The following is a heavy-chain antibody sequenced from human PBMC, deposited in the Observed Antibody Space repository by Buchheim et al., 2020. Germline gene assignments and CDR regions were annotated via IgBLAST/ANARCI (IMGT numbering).Heavy chain of an antibody. CDR3: ARGSTPTYYYDSSGYVDY. CDR1: GFTFSSYG. J-gene: IGHJ4*02. CDR2: IWYDGSNK. Sequence: QVQLVESGGGVVQPGRSLRPSCAASGFTFSSYGMHWVRQAPGKGLEWVAVIWYDGSNKYYADSVKGRFTISRDNSKNTLYLQMNSLRAEDTAVYYCARGSTPTYYYDSSGYVDYWGQGTL. V-gene: IGHV3-33*01. D-gene: IGHD3-22*01.